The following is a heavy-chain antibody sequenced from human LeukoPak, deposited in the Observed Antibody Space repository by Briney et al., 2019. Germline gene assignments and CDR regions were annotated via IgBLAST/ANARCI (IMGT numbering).Heavy chain of an antibody. V-gene: IGHV3-7*01. Sequence: GGSLRLSCAASGFTFTSYWMTRVRQAPGKGLEWVANIKQDGSEKYYVDSVKGRFTISRDNAKNSLYLQMNSLRAEDTAVYYCARENYGDYDFPDWFDPWGQGTLVTVSS. J-gene: IGHJ5*02. D-gene: IGHD4-17*01. CDR3: ARENYGDYDFPDWFDP. CDR2: IKQDGSEK. CDR1: GFTFTSYW.